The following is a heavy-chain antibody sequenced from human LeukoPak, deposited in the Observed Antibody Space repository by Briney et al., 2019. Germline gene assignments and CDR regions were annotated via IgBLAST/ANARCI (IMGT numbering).Heavy chain of an antibody. CDR3: ATYSSGWPFFDY. CDR1: GGSISSYD. D-gene: IGHD6-19*01. V-gene: IGHV4-59*10. Sequence: SETLSLTCAVSGGSISSYDWSWIRQPAGKGLEWIGRIYTTGNTNYHPSLKSRVTMSVDTSKNQFSLKLSSVTAADTAMYYCATYSSGWPFFDYWGPGTLVTVSS. J-gene: IGHJ4*02. CDR2: IYTTGNT.